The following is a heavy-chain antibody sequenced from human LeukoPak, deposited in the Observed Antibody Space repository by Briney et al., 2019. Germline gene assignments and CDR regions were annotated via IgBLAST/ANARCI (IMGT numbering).Heavy chain of an antibody. D-gene: IGHD3-22*01. J-gene: IGHJ4*02. CDR1: GFTVSSNY. Sequence: GGSLRLSCAASGFTVSSNYMSWVRQAPGKGLEWVSVIYSGGSTYYADSVKGSFTISRDNSKNTLYLQMNSLRAEDTAVYYCARGGYDSSGYARYYFDYWGQGTLVTVSS. CDR3: ARGGYDSSGYARYYFDY. CDR2: IYSGGST. V-gene: IGHV3-66*01.